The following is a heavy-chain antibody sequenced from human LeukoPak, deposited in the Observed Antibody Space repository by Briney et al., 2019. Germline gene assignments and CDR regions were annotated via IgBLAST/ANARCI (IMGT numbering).Heavy chain of an antibody. CDR2: IYPGDSDT. V-gene: IGHV5-51*01. CDR3: ARRWLQSGSINNFDY. J-gene: IGHJ4*02. CDR1: GYSFTNYW. D-gene: IGHD5-24*01. Sequence: GESLKISCKGSGYSFTNYWIGWVRQMSGRGLEWMGIIYPGDSDTRYSPSFQGQVTISVDKSISTAYLQWSSLKASDTAMYYCARRWLQSGSINNFDYWGQGTLVTVSS.